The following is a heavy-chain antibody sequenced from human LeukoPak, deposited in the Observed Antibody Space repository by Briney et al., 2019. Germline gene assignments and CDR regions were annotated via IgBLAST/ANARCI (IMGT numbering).Heavy chain of an antibody. Sequence: GGSLRLSCAASGFTFDDYAMHWVRQAPGKGLEWVSGIIWNSGGIGYADSVKGRFTISRDNAKNSLYLQMNSLRAEDTALYYCAKDISVGATPYYFDYWGQGTLVTVSS. J-gene: IGHJ4*02. CDR3: AKDISVGATPYYFDY. D-gene: IGHD1-26*01. CDR2: IIWNSGGI. CDR1: GFTFDDYA. V-gene: IGHV3-9*01.